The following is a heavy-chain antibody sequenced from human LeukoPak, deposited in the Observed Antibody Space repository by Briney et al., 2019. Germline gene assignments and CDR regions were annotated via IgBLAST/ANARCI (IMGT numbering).Heavy chain of an antibody. V-gene: IGHV3-66*01. D-gene: IGHD6-13*01. CDR1: GFTVSSNY. J-gene: IGHJ4*02. Sequence: PGGFLRLSCAASGFTVSSNYMSWVRQAPGKGLEWVSVIYSGGSTYYADSVKGRFTISRDNSKNTLYLQMNSLRAEDTAVYYCASSGYSSSWPPSLDYWGQGTLVTVSS. CDR3: ASSGYSSSWPPSLDY. CDR2: IYSGGST.